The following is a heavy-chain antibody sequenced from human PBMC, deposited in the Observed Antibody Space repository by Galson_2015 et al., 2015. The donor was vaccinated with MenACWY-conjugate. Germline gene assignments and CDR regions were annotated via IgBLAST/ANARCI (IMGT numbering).Heavy chain of an antibody. CDR3: ARHPPGGQGLDV. CDR2: ISPGDSNT. Sequence: QSGAEVKKSGESLKISCQGSGYSFTTYWIAWVRQMPGRGLEWVGLISPGDSNTRYSPSFQGQVTISADKSISTAYLQWSSLKASDTAMYYCARHPPGGQGLDVWGQGTTVTVSS. D-gene: IGHD1-26*01. CDR1: GYSFTTYW. J-gene: IGHJ6*02. V-gene: IGHV5-51*01.